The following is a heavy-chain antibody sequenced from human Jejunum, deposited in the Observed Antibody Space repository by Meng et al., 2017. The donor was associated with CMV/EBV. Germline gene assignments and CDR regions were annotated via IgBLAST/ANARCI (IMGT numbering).Heavy chain of an antibody. CDR1: GLSFDDYT. V-gene: IGHV3-43*01. CDR3: VKDIRNDRRAFDL. J-gene: IGHJ3*01. CDR2: ISWDGGSK. Sequence: AFGLSFDDYTMHSVRQVPGKGLEWVSFISWDGGSKYYADSVKGRFAISRDNAKNSLYLQMNSLRIEDTSLYYCVKDIRNDRRAFDLWGQGTMVTVSS.